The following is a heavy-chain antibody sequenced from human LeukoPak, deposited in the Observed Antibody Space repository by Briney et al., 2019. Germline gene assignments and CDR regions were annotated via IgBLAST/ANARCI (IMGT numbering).Heavy chain of an antibody. CDR1: GFTFSSYA. V-gene: IGHV3-30-3*01. D-gene: IGHD6-6*01. CDR2: ISYDGSNK. J-gene: IGHJ6*03. Sequence: SGGSLRLSCAASGFTFSSYAMHWVRQAPGKGLEWVAVISYDGSNKYYADSVKGRFTISRDNSKNTLYLQMNSLRAEDTAVYYCARGSSPPHYYYYMDVWGKGTTVTVS. CDR3: ARGSSPPHYYYYMDV.